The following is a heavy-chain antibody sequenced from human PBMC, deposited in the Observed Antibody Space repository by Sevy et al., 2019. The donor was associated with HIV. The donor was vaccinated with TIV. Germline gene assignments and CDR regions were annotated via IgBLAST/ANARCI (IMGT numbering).Heavy chain of an antibody. D-gene: IGHD3-22*01. V-gene: IGHV3-23*01. CDR2: ISGSGGST. CDR3: AKGDDSSGYYYDY. CDR1: GFTFSSYA. Sequence: GGSLRLSCAASGFTFSSYAMSWVRQAPGKGLEWVSAISGSGGSTYYADSVKGRFTISRDNSRNTLYLQMNSLRAEDTAVYYCAKGDDSSGYYYDYWGQGTLVTVSS. J-gene: IGHJ4*02.